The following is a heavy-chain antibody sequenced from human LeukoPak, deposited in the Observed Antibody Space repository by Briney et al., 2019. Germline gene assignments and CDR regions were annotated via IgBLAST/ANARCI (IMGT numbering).Heavy chain of an antibody. CDR2: ISGSGGST. D-gene: IGHD3-9*01. V-gene: IGHV3-23*01. CDR1: RFTFS. CDR3: AKGGADTYYDILTHFDY. J-gene: IGHJ4*02. Sequence: GGSLRLSCAASRFTFSMSWVRQAPGKGLEWVSTISGSGGSTYYADSVKGRFTISRDNSKNTLYLQMNSLRAEDTAVYYCAKGGADTYYDILTHFDYWGQGTLVTVSS.